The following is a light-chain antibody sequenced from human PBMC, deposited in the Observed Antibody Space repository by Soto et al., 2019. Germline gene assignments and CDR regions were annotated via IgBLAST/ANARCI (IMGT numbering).Light chain of an antibody. CDR3: QQYNNWPRT. CDR2: GAS. V-gene: IGKV3-15*01. Sequence: EIVLTQSPATLSVSPGGRATLSCRASQSIGSNLAWYQQKRGQAPRLLIYGASTRATDMPGRFSGSGSGTEFTLTITSLQSEDFAVYYCQQYNNWPRTFGRGTKVDIK. CDR1: QSIGSN. J-gene: IGKJ4*02.